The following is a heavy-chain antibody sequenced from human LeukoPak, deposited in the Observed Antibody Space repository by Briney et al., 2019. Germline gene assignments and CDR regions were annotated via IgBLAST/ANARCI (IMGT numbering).Heavy chain of an antibody. CDR1: GYTFTSYY. V-gene: IGHV1-46*01. CDR2: INPSGGST. D-gene: IGHD2-2*01. J-gene: IGHJ5*02. Sequence: ASVKVSCKASGYTFTSYYMHWVRQAPGQGLEWMGIINPSGGSTSYAQKFQGRVTMTRDTSTSTVYMELSSLRSEDTAVYYCAKSSSSTRLQFDPWGQGTLVTVSS. CDR3: AKSSSSTRLQFDP.